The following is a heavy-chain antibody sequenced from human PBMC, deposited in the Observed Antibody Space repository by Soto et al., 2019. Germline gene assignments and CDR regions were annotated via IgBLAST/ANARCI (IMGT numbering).Heavy chain of an antibody. CDR2: IAADGGST. V-gene: IGHV3-23*01. D-gene: IGHD3-10*01. CDR3: ARKYHFGSGSYLYYFDY. Sequence: PGGSLRLSCADAEFTFSHYPMSWVRQAPGKGLEWVSTIAADGGSTYYGDSVKGRFSISRDNSKNTLFLQLNSLRAEDTAVYYCARKYHFGSGSYLYYFDYWGQGGLVTVSS. J-gene: IGHJ4*02. CDR1: EFTFSHYP.